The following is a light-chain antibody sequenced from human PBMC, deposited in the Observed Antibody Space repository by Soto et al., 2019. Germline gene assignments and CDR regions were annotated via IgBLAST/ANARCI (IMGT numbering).Light chain of an antibody. CDR3: QQYNVYSPWT. V-gene: IGKV1-5*01. J-gene: IGKJ1*01. Sequence: DIQMTQFPSTLSASVGDRVTITCRASQSISSWLAWYQQKPGKAPKLLIYDASTLESGVPSRFSGSGSGTEFTLTITSLQPDDFATYYCQQYNVYSPWTFGQGTKVDIK. CDR2: DAS. CDR1: QSISSW.